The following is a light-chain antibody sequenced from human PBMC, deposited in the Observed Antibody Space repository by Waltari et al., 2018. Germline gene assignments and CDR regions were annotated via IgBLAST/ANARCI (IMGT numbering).Light chain of an antibody. Sequence: DTVLTQSPGTLSLSAGDRATLSCRANQRVSNTYLAWYQQKPGQAPRLLLYDADTRATGIPDRFSGSWSGTEFTLTITRLEPEDFGVYYCQQYGSSPGFGQGTKVEIK. V-gene: IGKV3-20*01. J-gene: IGKJ1*01. CDR1: QRVSNTY. CDR3: QQYGSSPG. CDR2: DAD.